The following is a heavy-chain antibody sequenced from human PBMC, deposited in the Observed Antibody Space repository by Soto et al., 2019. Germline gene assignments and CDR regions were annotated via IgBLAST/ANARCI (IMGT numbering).Heavy chain of an antibody. J-gene: IGHJ4*02. Sequence: SETLSLTCTVSGGSISSYYWSWIRQPPGKGLEWIGYIYYSGGTNYNPSLKSRVTISVDTSKNQFSLKLSSVTAADTAVYYCASNFGDYYDSSGYYRLDYWGQGTLVTVSS. D-gene: IGHD3-22*01. V-gene: IGHV4-59*01. CDR1: GGSISSYY. CDR3: ASNFGDYYDSSGYYRLDY. CDR2: IYYSGGT.